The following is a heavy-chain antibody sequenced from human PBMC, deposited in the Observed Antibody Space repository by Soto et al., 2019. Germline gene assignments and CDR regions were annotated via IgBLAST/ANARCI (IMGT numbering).Heavy chain of an antibody. J-gene: IGHJ4*02. CDR2: IYPGDSDT. D-gene: IGHD1-1*01. Sequence: GESLKISCQGSGYSFSSSWIGWVRQMPGKGLEWTGSIYPGDSDTKYSPSFQGQVTFSADKSFNTAYRRWSSLKSSDTAVYYCARRMGRTLDLDYWGQGTVVTVSS. CDR3: ARRMGRTLDLDY. CDR1: GYSFSSSW. V-gene: IGHV5-51*01.